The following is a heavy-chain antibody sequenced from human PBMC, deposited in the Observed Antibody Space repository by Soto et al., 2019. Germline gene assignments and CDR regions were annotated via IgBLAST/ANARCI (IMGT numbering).Heavy chain of an antibody. J-gene: IGHJ6*02. Sequence: QVQLQQWGAGLLKPSETLSLTCAVYGGSFSGYYWSWIRQPPGKGLEWIGEINHSGSTNYNPSLKGRVTISVDTSKNQCSRQLSAVTAADTAVYYCARGRRMVRGVITVGRYYYGMDVWGQGTTVTVSS. V-gene: IGHV4-34*01. CDR1: GGSFSGYY. D-gene: IGHD3-10*01. CDR2: INHSGST. CDR3: ARGRRMVRGVITVGRYYYGMDV.